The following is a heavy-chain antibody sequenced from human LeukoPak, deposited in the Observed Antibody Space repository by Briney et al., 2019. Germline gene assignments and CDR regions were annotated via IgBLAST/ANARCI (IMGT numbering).Heavy chain of an antibody. CDR2: IYHSGST. V-gene: IGHV4-38-2*02. Sequence: SETLSLTCTVSGYSISSGYYWGWIRQPPGKGLEWIGSIYHSGSTYYNPSLKSRVTISVDTSKNQFSLKLSSVTAADTAVYYCAVQRITMVRGVIGDYFDYWGQGTLVTVSS. D-gene: IGHD3-10*01. CDR1: GYSISSGYY. CDR3: AVQRITMVRGVIGDYFDY. J-gene: IGHJ4*02.